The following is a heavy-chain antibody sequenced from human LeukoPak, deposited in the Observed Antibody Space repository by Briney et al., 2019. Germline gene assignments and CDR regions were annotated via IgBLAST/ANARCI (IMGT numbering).Heavy chain of an antibody. CDR2: IYYSGST. V-gene: IGHV4-59*01. Sequence: SETLSLTCTVSGGSISSYYWSWIRQPPGKGLEWIGYIYYSGSTNYNPSLKSRVTISVDTSKNQFSLKLSSVIAADTAVYYCARGIKAYYDFWSSYNWFDPWGQGTLVTVSS. CDR3: ARGIKAYYDFWSSYNWFDP. CDR1: GGSISSYY. J-gene: IGHJ5*02. D-gene: IGHD3-3*01.